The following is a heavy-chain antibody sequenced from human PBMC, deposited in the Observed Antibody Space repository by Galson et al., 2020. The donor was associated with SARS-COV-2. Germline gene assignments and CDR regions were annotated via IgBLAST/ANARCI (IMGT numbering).Heavy chain of an antibody. CDR2: ISSDSSYI. CDR1: GFTFRSFS. CDR3: ARDRGYHDILTRNYNNYGMDV. J-gene: IGHJ6*02. V-gene: IGHV3-21*06. D-gene: IGHD3-9*01. Sequence: AGGSLRLSCAASGFTFRSFSMNWVRQAPGKGLEWVSSISSDSSYIYYADSVKGRFTISRDDAKNSLYLQVHSLRAEDTAVYYCARDRGYHDILTRNYNNYGMDVWGQGTTVTISS.